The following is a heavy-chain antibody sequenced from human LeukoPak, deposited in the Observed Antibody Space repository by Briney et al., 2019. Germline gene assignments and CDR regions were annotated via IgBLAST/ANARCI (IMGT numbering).Heavy chain of an antibody. V-gene: IGHV3-23*01. CDR3: ARLVDVYYYDSSGID. J-gene: IGHJ4*02. CDR2: ISGSGGCT. CDR1: GFTFSSYA. Sequence: GGSLRLSCAASGFTFSSYAMSWVRQAPGKGLEWVSAISGSGGCTYYADSVKGRFTISRDNSKNTLYLQMNSLRAEDTAVYYCARLVDVYYYDSSGIDWGQGTLVTVSS. D-gene: IGHD3-22*01.